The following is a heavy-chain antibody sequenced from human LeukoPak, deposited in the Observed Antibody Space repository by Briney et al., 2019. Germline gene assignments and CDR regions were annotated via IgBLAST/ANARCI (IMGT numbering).Heavy chain of an antibody. V-gene: IGHV4-31*03. CDR1: GGSISSGGYY. CDR2: IYYSGST. Sequence: SETLSLTCTVSGGSISSGGYYWSWIRQHPGKGLEWIGYIYYSGSTYYNPSLKSRVTISVDTSKNQFSLKLSSVTAADTAVYYCAGERSGSYYVYFDYWGQGTLVTVSS. D-gene: IGHD1-26*01. CDR3: AGERSGSYYVYFDY. J-gene: IGHJ4*02.